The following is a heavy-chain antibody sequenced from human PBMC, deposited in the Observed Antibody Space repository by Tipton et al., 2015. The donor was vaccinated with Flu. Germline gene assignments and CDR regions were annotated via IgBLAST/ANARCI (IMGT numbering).Heavy chain of an antibody. J-gene: IGHJ4*02. CDR3: TRGSTSSWL. CDR2: IRTKVYGGTT. V-gene: IGHV3-49*03. Sequence: SLRLSCTASGFTLDDYVVSWFRQAPGKGLEWVGFIRTKVYGGTTEYAASVKGRFTISRDDSKTTAYLQMNSLNTEDTGVYYCTRGSTSSWLWGQGTLVTVSS. D-gene: IGHD6-13*01. CDR1: GFTLDDYV.